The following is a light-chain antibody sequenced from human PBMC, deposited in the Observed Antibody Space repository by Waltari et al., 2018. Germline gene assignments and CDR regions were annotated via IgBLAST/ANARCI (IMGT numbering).Light chain of an antibody. CDR1: SSDVGGYNY. J-gene: IGLJ2*01. V-gene: IGLV2-14*03. CDR3: SSYTSSSTVV. CDR2: DVS. Sequence: TGTSSDVGGYNYVSWYQQHPGKVPKLMIFDVSNRPSGVSNRFSGSKSGNTASLTISGLQAEDEADYYCSSYTSSSTVVFGGGTKLTVL.